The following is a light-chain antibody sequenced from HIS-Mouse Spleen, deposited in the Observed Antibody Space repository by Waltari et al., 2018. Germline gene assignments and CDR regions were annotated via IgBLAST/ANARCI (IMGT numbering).Light chain of an antibody. Sequence: QSALTQPAPVSGSPGQSITISCTGTSSDVGSYNLVFWFQHHPGKAPKLMIYEGSKRPSGVSNRFSGSKSGNTASLTISGLQAEDEADYYCCSYAGSSTLVFGGGTKLTVL. CDR3: CSYAGSSTLV. V-gene: IGLV2-23*01. CDR2: EGS. CDR1: SSDVGSYNL. J-gene: IGLJ2*01.